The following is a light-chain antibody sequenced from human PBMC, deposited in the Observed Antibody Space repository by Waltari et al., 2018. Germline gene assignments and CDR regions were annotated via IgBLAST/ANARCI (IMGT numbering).Light chain of an antibody. CDR2: LGS. CDR3: MQALQTPRT. V-gene: IGKV2-28*01. CDR1: QSLLHSTGYNY. Sequence: DIVMTQSPVSLPVTPGEPASISSRPTQSLLHSTGYNYLDWYVQKPGQSPQVVISLGSDRASGVPDRFTCGGSGTDFTLKISRVEADDVGVFYCMQALQTPRTFGQGTRVEIK. J-gene: IGKJ1*01.